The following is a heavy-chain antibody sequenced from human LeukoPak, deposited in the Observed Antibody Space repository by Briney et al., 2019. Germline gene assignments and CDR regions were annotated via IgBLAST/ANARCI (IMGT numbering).Heavy chain of an antibody. V-gene: IGHV4-59*11. D-gene: IGHD6-25*01. CDR1: GGSISSHS. CDR2: IYYSGST. J-gene: IGHJ5*02. Sequence: PSETLSLTCTVSGGSISSHSWIWIRQPPGKGLEWIGYIYYSGSTNYNPSLKSRVTISVDTSKNQFSLKLSSVTAADTAVYYCARDQFSGTYNWFDPWGQGTLVTVSS. CDR3: ARDQFSGTYNWFDP.